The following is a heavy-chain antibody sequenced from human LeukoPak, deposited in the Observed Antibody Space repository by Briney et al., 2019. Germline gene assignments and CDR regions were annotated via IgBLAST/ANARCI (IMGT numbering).Heavy chain of an antibody. J-gene: IGHJ5*02. CDR2: IYYSGST. CDR3: ARGGFEAASYWFDP. CDR1: GGSISSGDYY. V-gene: IGHV4-30-4*01. Sequence: SETLSLTCTVSGGSISSGDYYWSWIRQPPGKGLEWIGYIYYSGSTYYNPSLKSRVTISVDTSKYQFSLKLSSVTAADTAVYYCARGGFEAASYWFDPWGQGTLVTVSS. D-gene: IGHD3-9*01.